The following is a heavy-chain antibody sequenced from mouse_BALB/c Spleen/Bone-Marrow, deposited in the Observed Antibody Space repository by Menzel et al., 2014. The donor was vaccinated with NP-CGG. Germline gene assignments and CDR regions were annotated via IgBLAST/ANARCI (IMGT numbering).Heavy chain of an antibody. Sequence: VQLQQSGAELAKPGASVKMSCKASGYTFTSYWMHWVKQRPGQGLEWIGYINPSTGYAEYNQKFKDKATLTADKSSSTAYMQLISLTSEDSAVYYCARQITTVDYAMDYWGQGTSVTVSS. CDR2: INPSTGYA. CDR1: GYTFTSYW. V-gene: IGHV1-7*01. CDR3: ARQITTVDYAMDY. D-gene: IGHD1-1*01. J-gene: IGHJ4*01.